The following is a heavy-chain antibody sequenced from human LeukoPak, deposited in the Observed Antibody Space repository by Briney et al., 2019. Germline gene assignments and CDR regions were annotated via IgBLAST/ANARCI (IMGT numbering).Heavy chain of an antibody. CDR3: ARVGPTRSDFDY. J-gene: IGHJ4*02. CDR1: GFIFSSNY. D-gene: IGHD1-26*01. CDR2: IFSGGST. Sequence: GGSLRLSCAASGFIFSSNYMTWVRQAPGKGLEWVAVIFSGGSTYYADSVKGRVTISRDNSKNTLYLQMNNLRGEDTAVYYCARVGPTRSDFDYWGQGTLVTVSS. V-gene: IGHV3-53*01.